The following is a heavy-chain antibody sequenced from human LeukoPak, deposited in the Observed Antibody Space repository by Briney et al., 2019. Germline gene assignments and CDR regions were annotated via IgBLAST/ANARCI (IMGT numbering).Heavy chain of an antibody. CDR3: ARDIPSSGWSLPFAY. V-gene: IGHV3-21*01. CDR1: GFTFSSYS. Sequence: GGSLRLSCAASGFTFSSYSMNWVRQAPGKGLEWVSSISSSSSYIYYADSVKGRFTISRDNATNSMYMQMNSLRAEDTAVYYCARDIPSSGWSLPFAYWGQGTLVTVSS. CDR2: ISSSSSYI. D-gene: IGHD6-19*01. J-gene: IGHJ4*02.